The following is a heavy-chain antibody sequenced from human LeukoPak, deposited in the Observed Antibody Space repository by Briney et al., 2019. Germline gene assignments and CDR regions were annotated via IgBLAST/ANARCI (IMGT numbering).Heavy chain of an antibody. D-gene: IGHD1-20*01. CDR3: ARARGYNWNDAPPGAFDI. J-gene: IGHJ3*02. CDR2: INHSGST. V-gene: IGHV4-34*01. Sequence: ETSETLSLTCAVYGGSFSGYYWSWIRQPPGKGLEWIGEINHSGSTNYNPSLKSRVTISVDTSKNQFSLKLSSVTAADTAVYYCARARGYNWNDAPPGAFDIWGQGTMVTVSS. CDR1: GGSFSGYY.